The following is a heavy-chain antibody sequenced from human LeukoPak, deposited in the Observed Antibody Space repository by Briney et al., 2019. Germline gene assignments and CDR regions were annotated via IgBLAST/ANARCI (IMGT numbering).Heavy chain of an antibody. CDR2: ISGTGDGT. V-gene: IGHV3-23*01. CDR3: AKRWDSSGYSFDY. Sequence: GGSLRLSCAVSGLTFSSNAMTWVRQAPGKGLEWVSVISGTGDGTYYAESLRGRFTISRDNSKNTLYLQMNSLRAEDTAVYYCAKRWDSSGYSFDYWGQGTLVTVSS. D-gene: IGHD3-22*01. J-gene: IGHJ4*02. CDR1: GLTFSSNA.